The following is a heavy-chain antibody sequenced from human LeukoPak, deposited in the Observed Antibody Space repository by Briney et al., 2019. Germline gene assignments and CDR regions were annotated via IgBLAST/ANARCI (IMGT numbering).Heavy chain of an antibody. J-gene: IGHJ4*02. V-gene: IGHV3-48*03. Sequence: GGSLRLSCAASGFTFSSYEMNWVRQAPGKGLEWVSYISSSGSTIYYADSVKGRFTISRDNAKNSLSLQMNSLKVEDTAVYYCARPRGYDYDCWGQGTLVTVSS. CDR2: ISSSGSTI. D-gene: IGHD5-12*01. CDR3: ARPRGYDYDC. CDR1: GFTFSSYE.